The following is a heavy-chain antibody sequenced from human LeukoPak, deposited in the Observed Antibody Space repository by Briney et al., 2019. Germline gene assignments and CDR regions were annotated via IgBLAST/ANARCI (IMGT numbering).Heavy chain of an antibody. CDR3: ARGGYCSTTRYYWSDAYYFDY. J-gene: IGHJ4*02. CDR2: IYYSGNA. D-gene: IGHD2-2*01. V-gene: IGHV4-31*03. CDR1: GGSFSSSGFY. Sequence: SQTLSLTCTVSGGSFSSSGFYYSRIRQHPGKGLEWIGYIYYSGNAYYNPSLKSRVTISLDTSRNQFSLRLSSVTAADTAVYYCARGGYCSTTRYYWSDAYYFDYWGQGTVVTVSS.